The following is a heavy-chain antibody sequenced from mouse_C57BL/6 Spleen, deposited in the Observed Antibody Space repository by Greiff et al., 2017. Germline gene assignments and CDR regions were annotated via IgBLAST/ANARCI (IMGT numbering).Heavy chain of an antibody. D-gene: IGHD4-1*01. CDR3: TETGHFDY. Sequence: EVQGVESGGGLVQPGGSMKLSCVASGFTFSNYWMNWVRQSPEKGLEWVAQIRLKSDNYATHYAESVKGRFTISRDDSKSSVYLQMNNLRAEDTGIYYCTETGHFDYWGQGTTLTVSS. V-gene: IGHV6-3*01. CDR2: IRLKSDNYAT. CDR1: GFTFSNYW. J-gene: IGHJ2*01.